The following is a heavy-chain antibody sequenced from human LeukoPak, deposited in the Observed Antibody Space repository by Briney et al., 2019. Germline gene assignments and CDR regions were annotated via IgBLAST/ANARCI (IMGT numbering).Heavy chain of an antibody. CDR2: IYYSGST. Sequence: SETLSLTCTVSGGSISSYYWSWIRQPPGKGLEWIGYIYYSGSTNYNPSLKSRVTISVDTSKNQFSLKLSSVTAADTAVYYCARYTYYDILTGYSPGAFDIWGQGTMVTVSS. CDR1: GGSISSYY. CDR3: ARYTYYDILTGYSPGAFDI. V-gene: IGHV4-59*08. J-gene: IGHJ3*02. D-gene: IGHD3-9*01.